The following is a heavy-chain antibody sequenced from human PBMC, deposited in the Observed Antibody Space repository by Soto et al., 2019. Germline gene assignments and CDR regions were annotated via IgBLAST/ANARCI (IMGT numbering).Heavy chain of an antibody. Sequence: GASVKVSCKASGYTFTSYGISWVRQAPGQGLEWMGWISAYNGNTNYAQKLQGRVTMTTDTSTSTAYMELRSLRSDDTAMYYCARETSGYCSGGSCPEYNWFDPWGQGTLVTVSS. J-gene: IGHJ5*02. V-gene: IGHV1-18*01. CDR3: ARETSGYCSGGSCPEYNWFDP. CDR1: GYTFTSYG. D-gene: IGHD2-15*01. CDR2: ISAYNGNT.